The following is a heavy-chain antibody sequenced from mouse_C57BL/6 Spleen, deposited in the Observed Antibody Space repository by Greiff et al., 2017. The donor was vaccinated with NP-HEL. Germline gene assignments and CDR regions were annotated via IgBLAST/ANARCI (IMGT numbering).Heavy chain of an antibody. D-gene: IGHD1-1*01. CDR3: ARDSDYYGSSHFDY. J-gene: IGHJ2*01. V-gene: IGHV1-82*01. Sequence: VQLQQSGPELVKPGASVKISCKASGYAFSSSWMNWVKQRPGKGLEWIGRIYPGDGDTNYNGKFKGKATLTADKSSSTAYMQLSSLTSEDSAVYFCARDSDYYGSSHFDYWGQGTTLTVSS. CDR2: IYPGDGDT. CDR1: GYAFSSSW.